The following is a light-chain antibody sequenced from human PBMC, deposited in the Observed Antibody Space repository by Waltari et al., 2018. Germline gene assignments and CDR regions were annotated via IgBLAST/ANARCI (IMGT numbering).Light chain of an antibody. CDR2: GGS. CDR3: QQYNSWPLT. J-gene: IGKJ4*01. Sequence: LSCRASQSVTSNLAWYQQKPGQAPRLLIYGGSTGATGLPGRFSGSGSGTEFTLTISSLQSEDFAVYYCQQYNSWPLTFGGGTKVEIK. CDR1: QSVTSN. V-gene: IGKV3-15*01.